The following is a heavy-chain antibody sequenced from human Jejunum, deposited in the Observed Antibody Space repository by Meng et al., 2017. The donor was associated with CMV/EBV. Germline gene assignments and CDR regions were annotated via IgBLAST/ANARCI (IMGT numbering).Heavy chain of an antibody. CDR1: GFAFDDYA. CDR3: VKDTGATGWYHYFDY. Sequence: GFAFDDYAMHWVRQAPGKGQEWVADISWNSGSVGYADSVKGRFTISRDNAKNSLYLQMNSLRPEDTAFYYCVKDTGATGWYHYFDYWGQGTLVTVSS. D-gene: IGHD6-19*01. J-gene: IGHJ4*02. CDR2: ISWNSGSV. V-gene: IGHV3-9*01.